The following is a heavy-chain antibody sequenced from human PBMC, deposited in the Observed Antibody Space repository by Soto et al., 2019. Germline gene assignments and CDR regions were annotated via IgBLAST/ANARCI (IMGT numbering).Heavy chain of an antibody. V-gene: IGHV3-66*04. Sequence: GGSLRLSCAASGFTVSSNYMSWVRQAPGKGLEWVSVIYSGGSTYYADSVKGRFTISRDNSKNTLYLQMNSLRAEDTAVYYCATLAYMEETYHYYYMDVWGKGTTVTVSS. J-gene: IGHJ6*03. CDR1: GFTVSSNY. CDR3: ATLAYMEETYHYYYMDV. CDR2: IYSGGST. D-gene: IGHD3-3*01.